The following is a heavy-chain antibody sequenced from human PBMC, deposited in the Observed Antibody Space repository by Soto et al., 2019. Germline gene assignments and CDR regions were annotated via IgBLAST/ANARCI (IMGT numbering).Heavy chain of an antibody. CDR3: ARDMSGGSSWYEFDS. D-gene: IGHD6-13*01. CDR1: GDSIGSSY. V-gene: IGHV4-59*01. CDR2: VYHTGTT. J-gene: IGHJ4*02. Sequence: SETLSLTCTVSGDSIGSSYWSWVRQPPGRGLEWIGYVYHTGTTNSNPSLKSRVTISADTSKNLFSLKLISVTPADTAVYFCARDMSGGSSWYEFDSWGPGTLVTVSS.